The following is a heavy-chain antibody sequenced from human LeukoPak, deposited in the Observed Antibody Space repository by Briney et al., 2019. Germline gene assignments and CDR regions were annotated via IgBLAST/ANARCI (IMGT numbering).Heavy chain of an antibody. CDR1: GYNFAHN. J-gene: IGHJ4*02. Sequence: GVSVKVSCKASGYNFAHNIHWVRQAPGQGHEFMGWINPKNGGTKYAQNFQGRFTMTRDTSISTVYMELNSLGSDDTAVYYCVVSIQAAAIPAFDSWGQGTLVTVSS. CDR2: INPKNGGT. D-gene: IGHD6-25*01. V-gene: IGHV1-2*02. CDR3: VVSIQAAAIPAFDS.